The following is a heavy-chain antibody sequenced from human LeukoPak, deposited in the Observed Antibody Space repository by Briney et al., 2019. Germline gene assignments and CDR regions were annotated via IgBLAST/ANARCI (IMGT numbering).Heavy chain of an antibody. D-gene: IGHD2-21*02. V-gene: IGHV3-23*01. Sequence: PGGSLRLSCAASGFTFSSYAMSWVRQAPAKGLEWVSGISGSGGTTYYADSVQGRFTISRDNSKKTVFLQMSSLRAEDTAVYYCAKGGVVTAIIPLDYWGQGTLVTVSS. CDR1: GFTFSSYA. CDR3: AKGGVVTAIIPLDY. J-gene: IGHJ4*02. CDR2: ISGSGGTT.